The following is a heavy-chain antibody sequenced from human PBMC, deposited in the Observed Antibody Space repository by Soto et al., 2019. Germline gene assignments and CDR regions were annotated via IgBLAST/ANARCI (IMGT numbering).Heavy chain of an antibody. J-gene: IGHJ4*02. CDR2: ISGSGGST. D-gene: IGHD6-19*01. Sequence: GGSLRLSCAASGFTFSSYAMSWVRQAPGKGLEWVSAISGSGGSTYYADSVKGRFTISRDNSKNTLYLQMNSLRAEDTAVYYCAKKAITDEIAVAGTLFDYWGQGTLVTVSS. CDR3: AKKAITDEIAVAGTLFDY. V-gene: IGHV3-23*01. CDR1: GFTFSSYA.